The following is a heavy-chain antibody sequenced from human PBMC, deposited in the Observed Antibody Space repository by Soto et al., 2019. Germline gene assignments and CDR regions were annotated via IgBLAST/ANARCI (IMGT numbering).Heavy chain of an antibody. CDR3: AREPRIAAAGNDAFDI. CDR2: ISSSSSYT. D-gene: IGHD6-13*01. CDR1: GFTFSDYY. J-gene: IGHJ3*02. V-gene: IGHV3-11*06. Sequence: KPGGSLRLSCAASGFTFSDYYMSWIRQAPGKGLEWVSYISSSSSYTNYADSVKGRFTISRDNAKNSLYLQMNSLRAEDTAVYYCAREPRIAAAGNDAFDIWGQGTMVTVSS.